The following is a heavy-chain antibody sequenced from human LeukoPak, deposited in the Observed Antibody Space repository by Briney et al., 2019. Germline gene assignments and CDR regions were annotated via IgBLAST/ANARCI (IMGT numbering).Heavy chain of an antibody. CDR1: GFTFEDYA. CDR2: ISWDGGST. Sequence: GGSLRLSCAASGFTFEDYAMHWVRQAPGKGLEWVSLISWDGGSTYYADSVKGRFTISRDNSKNSLYLQMNSLRAEDTALYYCAKDKEEGQYQLLFDHWGQGTLVTVSS. J-gene: IGHJ4*02. D-gene: IGHD2-2*01. V-gene: IGHV3-43D*03. CDR3: AKDKEEGQYQLLFDH.